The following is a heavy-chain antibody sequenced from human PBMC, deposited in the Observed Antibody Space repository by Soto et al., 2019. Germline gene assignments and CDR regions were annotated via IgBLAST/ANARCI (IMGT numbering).Heavy chain of an antibody. CDR3: AKLMIYHDSSGYN. D-gene: IGHD3-22*01. CDR1: GFTFSSYG. J-gene: IGHJ4*02. V-gene: IGHV3-23*01. CDR2: ISGSGGRT. Sequence: PGGSLRLSCAASGFTFSSYGMSWVRQAPGKGLEWVSAIISGSGGRTYYADSVKGRFTISRDNSKNTLYLQMNSLRAEDTAVYYCAKLMIYHDSSGYNWGQGTLVTVSS.